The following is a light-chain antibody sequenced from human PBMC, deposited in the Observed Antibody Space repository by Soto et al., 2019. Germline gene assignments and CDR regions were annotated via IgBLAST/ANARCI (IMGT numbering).Light chain of an antibody. CDR3: QQYNNWPPIT. V-gene: IGKV3-15*01. Sequence: IVLSQSQAPLSVSPGETATLSCRASQSVSSNFAWYQQKPGKAPRLLICGASPRATGIPARFSGSGFGTEFTLTISSLQSEDFAVYYCQQYNNWPPITFGQGTRLAI. CDR1: QSVSSN. J-gene: IGKJ5*01. CDR2: GAS.